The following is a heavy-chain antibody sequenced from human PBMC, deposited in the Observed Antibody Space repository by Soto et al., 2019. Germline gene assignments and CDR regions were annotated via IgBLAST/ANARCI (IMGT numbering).Heavy chain of an antibody. D-gene: IGHD3-22*01. V-gene: IGHV3-33*01. CDR3: DRDGGTMIVLALHKGLCDI. CDR1: VLAFISYC. J-gene: IGHJ3*02. Sequence: VVSLRLSCSSSVLAFISYCMHLFLQAAVNGLEWVAFICHDLVNKFYAESWKCRFTISRDNSKNTLYLQMTSLSAEDTAMYYCDRDGGTMIVLALHKGLCDIWGPGTMLNVS. CDR2: ICHDLVNK.